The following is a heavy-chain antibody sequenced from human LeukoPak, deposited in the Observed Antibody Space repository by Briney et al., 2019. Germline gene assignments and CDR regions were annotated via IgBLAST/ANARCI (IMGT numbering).Heavy chain of an antibody. V-gene: IGHV1-46*01. J-gene: IGHJ4*02. CDR2: ITPSGGST. CDR3: ARESSSSSCAGY. Sequence: ASVKVSCKASGYTFTSYYMHWVRQAPGQGLEWMGIITPSGGSTNYAQKFQGRVTMARDTSTSTVSMELSSLRSEDTAVYYCARESSSSSCAGYWGQGTLVTVSS. D-gene: IGHD6-6*01. CDR1: GYTFTSYY.